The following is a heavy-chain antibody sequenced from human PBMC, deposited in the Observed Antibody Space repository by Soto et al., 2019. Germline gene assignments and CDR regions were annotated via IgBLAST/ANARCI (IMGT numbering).Heavy chain of an antibody. V-gene: IGHV4-59*08. J-gene: IGHJ3*02. CDR3: ARHTVEYHLLIHAFDI. CDR1: GGSISSYY. CDR2: IYYSGST. Sequence: LCGGSISSYYWSWIRQPPGKGLAWIGYIYYSGSTNYNPSLKSRVTISVDTSKNQFSLKLSSVTAADTAVYYCARHTVEYHLLIHAFDIWGQGTMVTVSS. D-gene: IGHD2-2*01.